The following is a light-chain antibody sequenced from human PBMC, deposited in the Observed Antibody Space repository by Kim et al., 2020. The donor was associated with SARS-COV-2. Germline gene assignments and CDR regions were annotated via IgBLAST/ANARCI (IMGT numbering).Light chain of an antibody. CDR3: QVWDSSSDVV. CDR2: YDS. J-gene: IGLJ2*01. CDR1: HIGSKT. V-gene: IGLV3-21*04. Sequence: SYELTQPPSVSVAPGKTSRLTCGGNHIGSKTVHWYHQKPGQAPVVVIYYDSDRPSGIPDRFSGSNSGNTATLTISRVEAGDEADYYCQVWDSSSDVVFGGGTQLTVL.